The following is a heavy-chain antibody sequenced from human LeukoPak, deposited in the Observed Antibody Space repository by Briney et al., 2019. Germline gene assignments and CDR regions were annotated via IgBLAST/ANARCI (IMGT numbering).Heavy chain of an antibody. D-gene: IGHD2-21*01. Sequence: SETLSLTCTVSGGSISHYYWSWIRQPPGKVLEWIAYMHNSGSTSSNPSLRSRVTLSLDTSNNRFSLNLISVTTADTAVYYCVREEDGVIDDAFDIWGQGIMVTVSS. CDR2: MHNSGST. CDR1: GGSISHYY. J-gene: IGHJ3*02. CDR3: VREEDGVIDDAFDI. V-gene: IGHV4-59*01.